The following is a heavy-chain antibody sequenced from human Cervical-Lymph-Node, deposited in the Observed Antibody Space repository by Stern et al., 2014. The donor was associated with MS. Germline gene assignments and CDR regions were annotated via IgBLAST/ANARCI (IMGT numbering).Heavy chain of an antibody. CDR1: GYTFTSYG. CDR3: ARVLLGSENAFDI. J-gene: IGHJ3*02. D-gene: IGHD2-15*01. V-gene: IGHV1-18*01. CDR2: ISAYNGNK. Sequence: VQLVESGAEVKKPGASVKVSFKASGYTFTSYGISWVRKAPGQGLEWMGWISAYNGNKNYEQKLQGRVTMTTDTSTSTAYIELRSLRSDDTAVYYCARVLLGSENAFDIWGQGTMVTVSS.